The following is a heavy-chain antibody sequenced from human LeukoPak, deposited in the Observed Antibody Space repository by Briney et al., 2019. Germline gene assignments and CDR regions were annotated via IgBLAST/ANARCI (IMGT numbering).Heavy chain of an antibody. CDR2: IKQDGSKK. V-gene: IGHV3-7*04. CDR3: TRVGYIDEGIDY. D-gene: IGHD5-24*01. Sequence: GGSLRLPCVASGFPFSSYWMTWVRQAPGKGLEWVANIKQDGSKKSYVDSVKGRFTISRDNAKNSLYLQMNSLRAEDTAICYCTRVGYIDEGIDYWGQGTLVTVSS. CDR1: GFPFSSYW. J-gene: IGHJ4*02.